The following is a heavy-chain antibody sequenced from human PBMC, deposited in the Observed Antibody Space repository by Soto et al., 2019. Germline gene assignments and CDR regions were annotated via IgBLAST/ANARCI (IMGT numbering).Heavy chain of an antibody. CDR1: GGSISSYY. CDR2: IYYSGST. Sequence: SETLSLTCTVSGGSISSYYWSWIRQPPGKGLEWIGYIYYSGSTNYNPSLKSRVTISVDTSKNQFSLKLSSVTAADTAVYYCARRYGGNFDYWGRGTLVTVSS. J-gene: IGHJ4*02. CDR3: ARRYGGNFDY. V-gene: IGHV4-59*01. D-gene: IGHD3-16*01.